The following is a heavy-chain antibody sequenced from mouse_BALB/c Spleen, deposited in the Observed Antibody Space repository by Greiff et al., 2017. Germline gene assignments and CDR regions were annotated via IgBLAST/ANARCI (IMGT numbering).Heavy chain of an antibody. CDR2: INPSNGGT. CDR1: GYTFTSYY. D-gene: IGHD2-4*01. CDR3: TRWKNDYDGFAY. V-gene: IGHV1S81*02. J-gene: IGHJ3*01. Sequence: QVQLQQSGAELVKPGASVKLSCKASGYTFTSYYMYWVKQRPGQGLEWIGGINPSNGGTNFNEKFKSKATLTVDKSSSTAYMQLSSLTSEDSAVYYCTRWKNDYDGFAYWGQGTLVTVSA.